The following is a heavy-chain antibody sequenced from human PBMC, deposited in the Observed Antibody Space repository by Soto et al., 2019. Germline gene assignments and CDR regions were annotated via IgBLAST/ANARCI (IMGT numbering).Heavy chain of an antibody. J-gene: IGHJ1*01. CDR3: ARGDSDLAVSEAAY. CDR2: INHSGST. CDR1: GGSFSGYY. D-gene: IGHD2-15*01. V-gene: IGHV4-34*01. Sequence: SETLSLTCAVYGGSFSGYYWTWIRQPPGTGLEWICEINHSGSTNYNPSLKSRVTISVDTFKNQFSLKLTSVTAADTAIYYCARGDSDLAVSEAAYWGQGTLVTVSS.